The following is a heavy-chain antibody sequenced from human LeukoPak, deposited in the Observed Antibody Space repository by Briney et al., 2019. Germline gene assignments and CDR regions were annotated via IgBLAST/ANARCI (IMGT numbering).Heavy chain of an antibody. Sequence: WASVKVSCKASGYTFTGYYMHWVRQAPGQGLEWMGWINPNSGGTNYAQKFQGRVTMTRDTSISTAYMELSRLRSDDTAVYYCARGPPYSSGWYLGSHWVWFDPWGQGTLVTVSS. CDR3: ARGPPYSSGWYLGSHWVWFDP. V-gene: IGHV1-2*02. CDR2: INPNSGGT. CDR1: GYTFTGYY. J-gene: IGHJ5*02. D-gene: IGHD6-19*01.